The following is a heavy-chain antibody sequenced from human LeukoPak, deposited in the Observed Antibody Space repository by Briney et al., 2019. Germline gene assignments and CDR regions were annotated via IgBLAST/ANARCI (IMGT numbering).Heavy chain of an antibody. V-gene: IGHV4-4*07. D-gene: IGHD3-10*01. CDR1: GGSISSYY. Sequence: PSETLSLTCTVSGGSISSYYWSWIRQPAGKGLEWIGRIYTSGSTNYNPSLKSRVTMSVDTSKNQFSLKLSSVTAADTAVYYCARDLSNRSGLLWLGELSYYYYYGMDVWGQGTTVTVSS. J-gene: IGHJ6*02. CDR2: IYTSGST. CDR3: ARDLSNRSGLLWLGELSYYYYYGMDV.